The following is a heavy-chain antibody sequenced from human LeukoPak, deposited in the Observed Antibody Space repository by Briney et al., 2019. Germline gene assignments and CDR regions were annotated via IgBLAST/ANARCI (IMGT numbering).Heavy chain of an antibody. J-gene: IGHJ4*02. CDR2: ISHDGSNK. D-gene: IGHD5-18*01. CDR1: GFTFSSYG. Sequence: PGRSLRLSCAASGFTFSSYGMHWVRQAPGKGLEWVAGISHDGSNKYYADSVKGRFTISRDNSKNTLYLQMNSLRAEDTAVYYCAKIQDATTGYYFDYWGQGTLVSVSS. CDR3: AKIQDATTGYYFDY. V-gene: IGHV3-30*18.